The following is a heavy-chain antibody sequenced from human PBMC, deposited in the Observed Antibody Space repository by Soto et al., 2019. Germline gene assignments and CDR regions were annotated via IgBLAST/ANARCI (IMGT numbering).Heavy chain of an antibody. J-gene: IGHJ4*02. D-gene: IGHD3-3*01. CDR1: GFTFSSSA. CDR2: ITGDGDTT. V-gene: IGHV3-23*01. CDR3: VKFPWRGFYPYSDY. Sequence: EVHLLESGGGLIQPGGSLRVSCAASGFTFSSSALGWVRQAPGKGLEWVSSITGDGDTTFYVDSVKGRFTVSRDTSKNTLFLQMDSLRVEDTAVYFCVKFPWRGFYPYSDYWGQGTLVTVSS.